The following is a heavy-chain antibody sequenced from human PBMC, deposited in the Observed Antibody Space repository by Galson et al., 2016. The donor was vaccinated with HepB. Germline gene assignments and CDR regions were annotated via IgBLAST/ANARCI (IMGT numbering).Heavy chain of an antibody. J-gene: IGHJ4*02. D-gene: IGHD1-1*01. Sequence: CAISGDSVSSNSAAWNWIRQSPSRGLEWLGRTYYRSKWFNNDAVSVKSRITINPDTSKNQFSLQLNSVTPEDTAVYYCARGTRAIFDYWGQGTLVTVSS. CDR3: ARGTRAIFDY. CDR1: GDSVSSNSAA. V-gene: IGHV6-1*01. CDR2: TYYRSKWFN.